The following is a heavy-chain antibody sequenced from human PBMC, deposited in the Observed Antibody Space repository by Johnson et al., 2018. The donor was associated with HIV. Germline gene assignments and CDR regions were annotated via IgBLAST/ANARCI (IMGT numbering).Heavy chain of an antibody. CDR2: IKSKTDGGTT. CDR1: GFTFSNAW. V-gene: IGHV3-15*01. J-gene: IGHJ3*02. CDR3: ARGVLAFDI. Sequence: VQLVESGGGVVRPGGSLRLSCAASGFTFSNAWMSWVRQAPGKGLEWVGRIKSKTDGGTTDYAAPVKGRFTISRDDSKNTLYLQMNSLRAGDTAVYYCARGVLAFDIWGQGTMVTVSS. D-gene: IGHD5/OR15-5a*01.